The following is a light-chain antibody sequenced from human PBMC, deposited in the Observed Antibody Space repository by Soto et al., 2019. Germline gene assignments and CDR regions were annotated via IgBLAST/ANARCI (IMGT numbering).Light chain of an antibody. V-gene: IGLV1-40*01. J-gene: IGLJ3*02. Sequence: QSALTQPPSVSGAAGQRVTISCTGNSSNIGAGFDVSWYQQLPGTAPKLLIFGDSNRPSGVTDRFSGSKSGASASLAISGLQAEDEADYYCQSYDSSLSGSVFGGGTKLTVL. CDR1: SSNIGAGFD. CDR3: QSYDSSLSGSV. CDR2: GDS.